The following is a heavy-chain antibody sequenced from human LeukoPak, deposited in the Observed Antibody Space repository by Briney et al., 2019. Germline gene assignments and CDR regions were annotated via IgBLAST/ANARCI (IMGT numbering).Heavy chain of an antibody. V-gene: IGHV3-11*04. D-gene: IGHD3-10*01. CDR1: GFTFSDYY. CDR3: ARDPRHYGSGSYYRGFDY. J-gene: IGHJ4*02. Sequence: PGGSLRLSCAASGFTFSDYYMSWIRQAPGKGLEWVSYISSSGSTIYYADSVKGRFTISRDNAKNSLYQQMNSLRAEDTAVYYCARDPRHYGSGSYYRGFDYWGQGTLVTVSS. CDR2: ISSSGSTI.